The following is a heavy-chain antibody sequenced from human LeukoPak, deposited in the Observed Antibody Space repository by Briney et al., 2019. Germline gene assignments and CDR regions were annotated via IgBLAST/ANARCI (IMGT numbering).Heavy chain of an antibody. CDR2: IYYSGST. D-gene: IGHD2-2*01. V-gene: IGHV4-31*03. Sequence: SQTLSLTCTVSGGSISSGGYYWSWIRQHPGKGLEWIGYIYYSGSTYYNPSLKSRVTISVDTSKNQFSLKLSSVTAADTAVYYCAGELALDIVVVPAAPVGAFDIWGQGTMVTVSS. CDR3: AGELALDIVVVPAAPVGAFDI. CDR1: GGSISSGGYY. J-gene: IGHJ3*02.